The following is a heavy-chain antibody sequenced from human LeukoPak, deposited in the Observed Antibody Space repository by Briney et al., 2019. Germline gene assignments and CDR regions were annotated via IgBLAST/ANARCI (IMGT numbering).Heavy chain of an antibody. D-gene: IGHD1-26*01. V-gene: IGHV1-69*13. Sequence: VASVKVSCKASGYTFTSYGISWVRQAPGQGLEWMGGIIPIFGTANYAQKFQGRVTITADESTSTAYMELNSLRAEDTAVYYCSKDLRYSGSPRAFGMWGQGTMVTVSS. CDR3: SKDLRYSGSPRAFGM. J-gene: IGHJ3*02. CDR1: GYTFTSYG. CDR2: IIPIFGTA.